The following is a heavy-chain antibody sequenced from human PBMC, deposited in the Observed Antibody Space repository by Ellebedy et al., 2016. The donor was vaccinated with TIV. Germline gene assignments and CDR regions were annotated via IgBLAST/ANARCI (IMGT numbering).Heavy chain of an antibody. J-gene: IGHJ4*02. CDR3: AKDIIVGTGGHFDF. CDR1: GFTFSTYA. CDR2: IRGSGDGT. V-gene: IGHV3-23*01. D-gene: IGHD2-21*01. Sequence: PGGSLRLSCVGSGFTFSTYAMSWVRQAPGKGLEWVSAIRGSGDGTYYADSVKGRFTIARDNSRNTVYLRMNSLRAEDTALYYCAKDIIVGTGGHFDFWGPGTLVTVSP.